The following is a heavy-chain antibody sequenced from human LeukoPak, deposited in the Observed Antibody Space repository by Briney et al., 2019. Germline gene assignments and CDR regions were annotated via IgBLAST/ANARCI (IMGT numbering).Heavy chain of an antibody. J-gene: IGHJ3*02. CDR2: MNPNSGNT. CDR3: ARGLGGSGSYSDAFDI. V-gene: IGHV1-8*02. D-gene: IGHD1-26*01. CDR1: GYTFTSYY. Sequence: GASVKVSCKASGYTFTSYYMHWVRQATGQGLEWMGWMNPNSGNTGYAQKFQGRVTMTRNTSISTAYMELSSLRSEDTAVYYCARGLGGSGSYSDAFDIWGQGTMVTVSS.